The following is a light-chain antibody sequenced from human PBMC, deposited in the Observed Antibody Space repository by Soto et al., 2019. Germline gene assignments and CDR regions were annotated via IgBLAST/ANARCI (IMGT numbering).Light chain of an antibody. CDR1: QSVRDN. V-gene: IGKV3-20*01. J-gene: IGKJ1*01. CDR3: QQYGL. CDR2: GAS. Sequence: EIVMTQSPATLSVSPGERATLSCRASQSVRDNIAWYQQKPGQAPRLLIYGASSRATGIPDRFSGSGSGTDFTLTISRLEPEDFAVYYCQQYGLFGQGTKVDI.